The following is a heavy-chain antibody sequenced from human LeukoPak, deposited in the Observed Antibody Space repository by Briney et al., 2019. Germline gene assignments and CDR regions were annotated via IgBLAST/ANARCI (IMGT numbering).Heavy chain of an antibody. CDR1: GYTFTSCG. D-gene: IGHD6-13*01. Sequence: ASMKVSCKASGYTFTSCGNSWVWQPHGPGLEWVGWISAYNGNTNYAQKLQGRVTMTTDTSTSTAYMELRSPRSDDTAVYYCAQQLVRPGPLDYWGQGTLVTVSS. V-gene: IGHV1-18*01. CDR2: ISAYNGNT. J-gene: IGHJ4*02. CDR3: AQQLVRPGPLDY.